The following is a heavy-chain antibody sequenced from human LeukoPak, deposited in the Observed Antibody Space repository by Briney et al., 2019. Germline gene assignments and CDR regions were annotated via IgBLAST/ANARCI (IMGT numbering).Heavy chain of an antibody. Sequence: GGSLRLSCAVSGITFGSFAMSWVRQAPGKGLEWVSDISGSGGTTHYADSVKGRFTISRDNSKNTLYLQMKSLRAEDTAVYYCAKEFPLYCGGDCSNFDYWGQGTLVTVSS. J-gene: IGHJ4*02. CDR3: AKEFPLYCGGDCSNFDY. CDR2: ISGSGGTT. D-gene: IGHD2-21*02. V-gene: IGHV3-23*01. CDR1: GITFGSFA.